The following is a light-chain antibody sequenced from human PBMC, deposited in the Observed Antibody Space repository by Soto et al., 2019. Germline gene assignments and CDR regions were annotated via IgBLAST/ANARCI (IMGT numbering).Light chain of an antibody. V-gene: IGKV3D-20*02. CDR3: QQRSNWPPEIT. CDR2: DPS. J-gene: IGKJ5*01. Sequence: EIVLTQSPGTLSLSPGERATLSCRAGQSVSSSYLAWYQQKPGQAPRLLIYDPSNRATGIPARFSGSGSGTDFTLTISSLEPEDFAVYYCQQRSNWPPEITFGQGTRLEIK. CDR1: QSVSSSY.